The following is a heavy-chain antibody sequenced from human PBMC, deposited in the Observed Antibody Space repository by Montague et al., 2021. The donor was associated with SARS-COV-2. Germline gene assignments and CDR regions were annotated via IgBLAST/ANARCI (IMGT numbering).Heavy chain of an antibody. J-gene: IGHJ3*02. D-gene: IGHD6-19*01. CDR1: GGSISSYY. Sequence: SETLSLTCTVSGGSISSYYWSWIRLPPGTGLEWIGYIYYSGSTNYNPSLKSRVTISVDTSKTQFSLKLSFVTAADTAVYYCARGSGWMGDAFDIWGQGTMVTVSS. CDR2: IYYSGST. V-gene: IGHV4-59*01. CDR3: ARGSGWMGDAFDI.